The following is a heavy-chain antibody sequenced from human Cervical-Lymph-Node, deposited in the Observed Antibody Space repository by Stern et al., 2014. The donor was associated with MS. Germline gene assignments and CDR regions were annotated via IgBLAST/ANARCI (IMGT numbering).Heavy chain of an antibody. D-gene: IGHD6-6*01. CDR1: GYSFISDW. CDR2: IYPGDSDT. Sequence: EVQLVQSGAEGKRLGDSLKISCKASGYSFISDWIGWVREVTGKGLEWMGNIYPGDSDTRYSPSFQGLVTISADKSITTAYLQWNSLKASDTALYYCVRGGSGQLVGPFQHWGQGTLLAVTS. V-gene: IGHV5-51*03. J-gene: IGHJ1*01. CDR3: VRGGSGQLVGPFQH.